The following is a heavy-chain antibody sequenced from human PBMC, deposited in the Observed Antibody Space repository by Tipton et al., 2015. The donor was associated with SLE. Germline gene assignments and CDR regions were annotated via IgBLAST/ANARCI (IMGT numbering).Heavy chain of an antibody. V-gene: IGHV5-51*01. CDR1: GYSFTSYW. CDR2: IYHGDSDT. Sequence: QSGAEVKKPGESLKISCKGSGYSFTSYWIGWVRQRPGKGLEWMGIIYHGDSDTRYSPSFQGQVTISADQSISTAYLQGSSLKASDTAMNYCARRQYYDGSAGNCFDYGGQGTRVTVSS. J-gene: IGHJ4*02. D-gene: IGHD3-10*01. CDR3: ARRQYYDGSAGNCFDY.